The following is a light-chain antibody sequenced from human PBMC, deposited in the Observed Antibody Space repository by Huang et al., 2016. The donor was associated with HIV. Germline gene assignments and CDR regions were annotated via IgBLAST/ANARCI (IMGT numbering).Light chain of an antibody. CDR3: QQRSNWPPVYT. CDR1: QSVSGY. CDR2: DAS. V-gene: IGKV3-11*01. J-gene: IGKJ2*01. Sequence: IVLTQSPATLSLSPGERATLSCRASQSVSGYVAWYQQKPGQAPRLLIYDASTRATGVPVRFSGSGSGTDFTLTISSLEPEDFAVYYCQQRSNWPPVYTFGRGTKLDI.